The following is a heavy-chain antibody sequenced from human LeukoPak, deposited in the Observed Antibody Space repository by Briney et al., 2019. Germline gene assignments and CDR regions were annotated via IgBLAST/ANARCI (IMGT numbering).Heavy chain of an antibody. Sequence: PGGFLRLSCAASGFTFSSYWMSWVRQAPGKGLEWVANIKQDGSEKYYVDSVKGRFTISRDNAKNSLYLQMNSLRAEDTAVYYCAREHTGGILTGYYPYYFDYWGQGTLVTVSS. CDR1: GFTFSSYW. CDR2: IKQDGSEK. D-gene: IGHD3-9*01. CDR3: AREHTGGILTGYYPYYFDY. V-gene: IGHV3-7*03. J-gene: IGHJ4*02.